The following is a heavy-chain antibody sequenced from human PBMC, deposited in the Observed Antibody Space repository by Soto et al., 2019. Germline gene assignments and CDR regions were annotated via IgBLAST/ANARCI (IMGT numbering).Heavy chain of an antibody. CDR1: GFTFSNTA. Sequence: LRLACAASGFTFSNTAIHWVRQAPGKGLEWVAVIWYDGSNKYYRDSVKGRFTISRDNSKNILYLQMNSLVDEDTAVYYCARDLTYYGSGNAKIDYWGKGTLVTVSS. CDR3: ARDLTYYGSGNAKIDY. CDR2: IWYDGSNK. V-gene: IGHV3-33*01. J-gene: IGHJ4*02. D-gene: IGHD3-10*01.